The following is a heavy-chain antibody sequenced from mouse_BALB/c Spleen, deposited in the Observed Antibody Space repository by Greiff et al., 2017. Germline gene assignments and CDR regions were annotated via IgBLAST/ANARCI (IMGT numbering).Heavy chain of an antibody. V-gene: IGHV1-14*01. Sequence: VQLQQSGPELVKPGASVKMSCKASGYTFTSYVMHWVKQKPGQGLEWIGYINPYNDGTKYNEKFKGKATLTSDKSSSTAYMELSSLTSEDSAVYYCAREGENYGFAYWGQGTLVTVSA. CDR3: AREGENYGFAY. D-gene: IGHD1-1*02. CDR1: GYTFTSYV. J-gene: IGHJ3*01. CDR2: INPYNDGT.